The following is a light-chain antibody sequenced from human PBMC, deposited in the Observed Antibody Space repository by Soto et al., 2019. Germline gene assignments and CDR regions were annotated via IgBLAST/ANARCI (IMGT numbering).Light chain of an antibody. V-gene: IGKV3D-20*02. Sequence: EIVVKQSPGTLSLSQGERATLSCRASQSVSSSYLAWYQQKPGHAPRLLIYAASNRATGIPARFSGSGSGTDFTLTISRLEPEDFAVYYCPHPSNWLITSGQGTRPEI. CDR1: QSVSSSY. CDR2: AAS. J-gene: IGKJ5*01. CDR3: PHPSNWLIT.